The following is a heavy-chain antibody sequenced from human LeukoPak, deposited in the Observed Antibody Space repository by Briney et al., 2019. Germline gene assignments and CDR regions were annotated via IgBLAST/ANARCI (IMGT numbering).Heavy chain of an antibody. D-gene: IGHD1-20*01. V-gene: IGHV3-30*02. Sequence: GGSLRLSCAASGFTFSSYGMHWVRQAPGKGLEWVAFIRYDGSNKYYADSVKGRFTISRDNSKNTLYLQTNSLRAEDTAVYYCAKITVASLWSFDYWGQGTLVTVSS. CDR3: AKITVASLWSFDY. CDR2: IRYDGSNK. J-gene: IGHJ4*02. CDR1: GFTFSSYG.